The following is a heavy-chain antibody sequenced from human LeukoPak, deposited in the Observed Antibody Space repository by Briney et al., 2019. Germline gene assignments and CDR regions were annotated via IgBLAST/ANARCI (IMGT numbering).Heavy chain of an antibody. Sequence: ASVKVSCTASGYTFTSYDINWVRQATGQGLEWMGWINPNSGNRGYAQKFQGRVTITRNTSINTAYMELSSLTSEDTAVYYCARGRPASFDPWGQGTLVTVSS. CDR3: ARGRPASFDP. CDR1: GYTFTSYD. V-gene: IGHV1-8*03. CDR2: INPNSGNR. J-gene: IGHJ5*02. D-gene: IGHD2-2*01.